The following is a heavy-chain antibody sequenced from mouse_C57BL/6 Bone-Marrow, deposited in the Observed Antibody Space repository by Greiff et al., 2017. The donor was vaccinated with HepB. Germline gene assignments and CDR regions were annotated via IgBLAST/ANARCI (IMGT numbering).Heavy chain of an antibody. CDR3: ASHDGYYGYFDV. CDR1: GFTFSDYG. J-gene: IGHJ1*03. Sequence: EVKLMESGGGLVQPGGSLKLSCAASGFTFSDYGMAWVRQAPRKGPEWVAFISNLAYSIYYADTVTGRFTISRENAKNTLYLEMSSLRSEDTAMYYCASHDGYYGYFDVWGTGTTVTVSS. V-gene: IGHV5-15*01. D-gene: IGHD2-3*01. CDR2: ISNLAYSI.